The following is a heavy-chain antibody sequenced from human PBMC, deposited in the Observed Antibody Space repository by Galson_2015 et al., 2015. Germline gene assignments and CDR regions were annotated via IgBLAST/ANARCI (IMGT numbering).Heavy chain of an antibody. D-gene: IGHD3-10*01. CDR1: GFTFSSYW. Sequence: SLRLSCEASGFTFSSYWMSWVRQAPGQGLEWVANINKDGSETYYVDTVKGRFTISRDNAKNSLYMQMNSLRAEDTAVYYCAKYGAGSKTAFEIWGQGTMVTVSS. J-gene: IGHJ3*02. CDR3: AKYGAGSKTAFEI. CDR2: INKDGSET. V-gene: IGHV3-7*03.